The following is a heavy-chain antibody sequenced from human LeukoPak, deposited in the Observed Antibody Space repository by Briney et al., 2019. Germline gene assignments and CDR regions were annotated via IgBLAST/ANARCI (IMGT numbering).Heavy chain of an antibody. J-gene: IGHJ6*02. CDR3: ARSTVVTPALDV. CDR1: GFTFSSYS. CDR2: ISSSRSYI. Sequence: GGSLRLSCAASGFTFSSYSMNWVRQAPGKGLEWVGSISSSRSYIYYADSVKGRFTISRDNAKNSLYLQMNSLRAEDTAVYYCARSTVVTPALDVWGQGTTVTVSS. V-gene: IGHV3-21*01. D-gene: IGHD4-17*01.